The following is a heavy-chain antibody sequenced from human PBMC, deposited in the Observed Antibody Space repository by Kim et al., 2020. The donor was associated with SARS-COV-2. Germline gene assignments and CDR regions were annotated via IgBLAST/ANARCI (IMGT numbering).Heavy chain of an antibody. D-gene: IGHD3-10*01. CDR3: VRGGKYFDL. Sequence: TYIYYADSMKGRFTISRDNAKNSLSLQMNSLRAEDAAVYYCVRGGKYFDLWGRGTLVTVSS. J-gene: IGHJ2*01. V-gene: IGHV3-21*01. CDR2: TYI.